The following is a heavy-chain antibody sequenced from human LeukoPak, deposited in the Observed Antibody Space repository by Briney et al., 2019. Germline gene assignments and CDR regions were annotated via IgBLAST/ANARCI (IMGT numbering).Heavy chain of an antibody. V-gene: IGHV3-21*01. CDR2: ISSSSSYI. CDR3: ARDSITYYYDSSGPVDAFDI. CDR1: GFTFSSYS. Sequence: GSLRLSCAASGFTFSSYSMNWVRQAPGKGLEWVSSISSSSSYIYYADSVKGRFTISRDNAKNSLYLQMNSLRAEDTAVYYCARDSITYYYDSSGPVDAFDIWGQGTMVTVSS. J-gene: IGHJ3*02. D-gene: IGHD3-22*01.